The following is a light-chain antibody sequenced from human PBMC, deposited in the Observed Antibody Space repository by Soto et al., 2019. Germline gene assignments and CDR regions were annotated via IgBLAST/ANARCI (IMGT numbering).Light chain of an antibody. J-gene: IGKJ3*01. CDR1: QSVSSN. Sequence: EIVMTQSPATLSVSPGERATLSCRASQSVSSNLAWYQQKHGQAPRRLIYGASTRATGIPGRFSGSGSGTECTLIISSLQSEDVAVYYCQQYNNWPPFTCGPGTKVDIK. CDR3: QQYNNWPPFT. CDR2: GAS. V-gene: IGKV3-15*01.